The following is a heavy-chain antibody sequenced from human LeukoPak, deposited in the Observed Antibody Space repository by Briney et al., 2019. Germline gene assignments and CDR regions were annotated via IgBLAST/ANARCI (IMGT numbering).Heavy chain of an antibody. J-gene: IGHJ6*04. CDR1: GFTFSSYE. Sequence: GGSLRLSCAASGFTFSSYEVNWVRQAPGKGLEWVSYISSSGSTIYYADSVKGRFTISRDNAKNSLYLQMNSLRAEDTAVYYCARDRWFGSGRYYGMDVWGKGTTVTVSS. D-gene: IGHD3-10*01. V-gene: IGHV3-48*03. CDR3: ARDRWFGSGRYYGMDV. CDR2: ISSSGSTI.